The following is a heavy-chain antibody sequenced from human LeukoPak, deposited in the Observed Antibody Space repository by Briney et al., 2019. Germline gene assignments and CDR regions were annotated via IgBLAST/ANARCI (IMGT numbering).Heavy chain of an antibody. CDR2: IYYTGST. V-gene: IGHV4-59*08. D-gene: IGHD1-1*01. CDR3: AGHPPGNDDAFDI. Sequence: SETLSPTCTVSGGSISRYYWSCIRLPPGKRLEWIGYIYYTGSTNYNPSLKSRVTMSVDTSKNQFSLKLSSVTAADTAVYYCAGHPPGNDDAFDIWGQGTMVTVSS. J-gene: IGHJ3*02. CDR1: GGSISRYY.